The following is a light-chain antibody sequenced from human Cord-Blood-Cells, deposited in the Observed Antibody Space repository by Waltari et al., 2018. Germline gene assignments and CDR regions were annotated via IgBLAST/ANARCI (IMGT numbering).Light chain of an antibody. Sequence: DIQMPPSPSSLSASVGDRVTITCRASHSISSYLNWYQQKPGKAPKLLIYAASSLQSGVPSRFSGSGSGTDFTLTISSLQAEDFATYDCQQSYSTPPLYTFGQGTKLEIK. CDR2: AAS. CDR3: QQSYSTPPLYT. V-gene: IGKV1-39*01. J-gene: IGKJ2*01. CDR1: HSISSY.